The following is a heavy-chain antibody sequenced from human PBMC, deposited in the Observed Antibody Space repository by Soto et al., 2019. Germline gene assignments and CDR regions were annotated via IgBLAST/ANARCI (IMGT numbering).Heavy chain of an antibody. V-gene: IGHV3-21*06. CDR3: VSGGYDYVWGNDF. CDR1: GFTFNNYN. CDR2: ISSSSSYI. Sequence: EVQLVESGGGLVMPGGSLRLSCAASGFTFNNYNMNWVRQPPGKGLEWVSSISSSSSYIYYADSVKGRFTISRDSGKNFLYLQMTGLRTEDTAVYYCVSGGYDYVWGNDFWGQGTLVTVSS. J-gene: IGHJ4*02. D-gene: IGHD3-16*01.